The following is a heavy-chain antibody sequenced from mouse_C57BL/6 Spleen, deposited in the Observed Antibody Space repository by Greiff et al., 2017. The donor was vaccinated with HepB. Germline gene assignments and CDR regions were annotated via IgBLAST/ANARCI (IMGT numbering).Heavy chain of an antibody. CDR1: GFSLTSYG. D-gene: IGHD2-4*01. J-gene: IGHJ4*01. CDR3: ARNLNDYDGEGAMDY. V-gene: IGHV2-2*01. Sequence: QVQLKESGPGLVQPSQSLSITCTVSGFSLTSYGVHWVRQSPGKGLEWLGVIWSGGSTDYNAAFISRLSISKDNSKSQVFFKMNSLQADDTAIYYCARNLNDYDGEGAMDYWGQGTSVTVSS. CDR2: IWSGGST.